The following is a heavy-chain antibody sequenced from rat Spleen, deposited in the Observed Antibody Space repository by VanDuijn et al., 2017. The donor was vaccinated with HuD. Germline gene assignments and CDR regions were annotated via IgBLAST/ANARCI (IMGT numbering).Heavy chain of an antibody. CDR2: IWSNGGT. J-gene: IGHJ4*01. Sequence: QVQLKESGPGLVQPSQTLSLTCTVSGFSLTNYNVHWVRQPPGKGLEWMGVIWSNGGTDYNSALKSRLSISRDTSKNHIFLKMNSLQSEDTATYHCARAPGNGYVMDAWGQGVMVTVSS. CDR1: GFSLTNYN. D-gene: IGHD5-1*01. V-gene: IGHV2-30*01. CDR3: ARAPGNGYVMDA.